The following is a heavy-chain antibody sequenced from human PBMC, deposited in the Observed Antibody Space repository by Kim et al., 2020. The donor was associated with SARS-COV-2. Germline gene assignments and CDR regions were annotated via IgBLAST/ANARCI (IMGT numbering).Heavy chain of an antibody. CDR1: GFTFSSYS. D-gene: IGHD4-17*01. J-gene: IGHJ5*02. CDR3: ARDPDYGEGYNWFDP. CDR2: ISSSSSYI. V-gene: IGHV3-21*01. Sequence: GGSLRLSCAASGFTFSSYSMNWVRQAPGKGLEWVSSISSSSSYIYYADSVKGRFTISRDNAKNSLYLQMNSLRAEDTAVYYCARDPDYGEGYNWFDPWGQGTLVTVSS.